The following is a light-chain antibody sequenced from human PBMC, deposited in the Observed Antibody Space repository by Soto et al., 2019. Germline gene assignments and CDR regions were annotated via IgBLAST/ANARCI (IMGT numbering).Light chain of an antibody. CDR3: CSYAGSYSYV. V-gene: IGLV1-44*01. CDR2: DVT. CDR1: SSNIGSNT. Sequence: QSVLTQPPSASGTPGQRVTISCSGSSSNIGSNTVNWYQQLPGTAPKLMIYDVTKRPSGVPDRFSGSSSGNTASLTISGLQAEDEADYFCCSYAGSYSYVFGTGTKVTVL. J-gene: IGLJ1*01.